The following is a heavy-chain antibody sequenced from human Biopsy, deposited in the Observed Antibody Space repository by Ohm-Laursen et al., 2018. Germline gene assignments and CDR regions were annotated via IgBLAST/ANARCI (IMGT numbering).Heavy chain of an antibody. J-gene: IGHJ4*02. CDR1: GGSIDFKY. CDR2: ITLTGVT. CDR3: ARELMEYYDSSGYFEH. V-gene: IGHV4-4*07. Sequence: SETLSLTCSVSGGSIDFKYWTWIRQSADQGLEWIWRITLTGVTNSNPSLASRVTMSLATSTKLYSLKLSSVTAADTAMYYCARELMEYYDSSGYFEHWGQGSLVTVSS. D-gene: IGHD3-22*01.